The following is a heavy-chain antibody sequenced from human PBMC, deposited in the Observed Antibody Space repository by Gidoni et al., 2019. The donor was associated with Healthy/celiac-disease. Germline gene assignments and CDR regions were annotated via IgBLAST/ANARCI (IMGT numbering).Heavy chain of an antibody. Sequence: QVQLVQSGAEVKKPGASVKVYCKASGYTFTSYGISWVRQAPGQGLEWMGWISAYNGTTNYAPKLQGRVTMTTDTSTSTASMELRCLRSDDTAVYYCALGLLFGDAFDIWGQGTMVTVSS. CDR2: ISAYNGTT. V-gene: IGHV1-18*01. D-gene: IGHD3-3*01. CDR3: ALGLLFGDAFDI. CDR1: GYTFTSYG. J-gene: IGHJ3*02.